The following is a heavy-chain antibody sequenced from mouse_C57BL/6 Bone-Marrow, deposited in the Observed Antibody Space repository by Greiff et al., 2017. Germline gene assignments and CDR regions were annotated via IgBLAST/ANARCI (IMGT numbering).Heavy chain of an antibody. Sequence: VQLKESGGDLVKPGGSLKLSCAASGFTFSSYGMSWVRQTPDKRLEWVATISSGGSYTYYPDSVKGRFTISRDNAKNTLYLQMSSLKSEDTAMYYCARRYGNYYSYYAMDYWGQGTSVTVSS. D-gene: IGHD2-10*02. CDR1: GFTFSSYG. CDR3: ARRYGNYYSYYAMDY. CDR2: ISSGGSYT. V-gene: IGHV5-6*01. J-gene: IGHJ4*01.